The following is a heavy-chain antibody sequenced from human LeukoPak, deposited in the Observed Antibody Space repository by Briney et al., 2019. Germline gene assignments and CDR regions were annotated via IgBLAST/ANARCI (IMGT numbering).Heavy chain of an antibody. CDR3: ATLGVLGYCSSTSCYTVDY. CDR2: INHSGST. CDR1: GGSFSGYY. J-gene: IGHJ4*02. D-gene: IGHD2-2*02. V-gene: IGHV4-34*01. Sequence: SETLSLTCAVYGGSFSGYYWSWIRQPPGKGLEWIGEINHSGSTNYNPSLKSRVTISVDTSKNQFSLKLSSVTAADTAVYYCATLGVLGYCSSTSCYTVDYWGQGTLVTVSS.